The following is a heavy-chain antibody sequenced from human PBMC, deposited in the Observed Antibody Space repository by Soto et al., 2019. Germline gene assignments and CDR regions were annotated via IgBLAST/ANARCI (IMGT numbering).Heavy chain of an antibody. CDR3: ATSAYYDFWSGYYNGVDV. V-gene: IGHV1-24*01. Sequence: GASVKVSCKVSGYTLTELSMHWVRQAPGKGLEWMGGFDPEDGETIYAQKFQGRVTMTEDTSTDTAYMELSSLRSEDTAVYYRATSAYYDFWSGYYNGVDVWGQGTTVTVSS. CDR1: GYTLTELS. D-gene: IGHD3-3*01. CDR2: FDPEDGET. J-gene: IGHJ6*02.